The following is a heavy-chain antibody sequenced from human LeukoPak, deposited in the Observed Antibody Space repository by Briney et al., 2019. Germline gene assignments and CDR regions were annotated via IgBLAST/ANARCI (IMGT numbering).Heavy chain of an antibody. Sequence: GGSLRLSCAASGFTFSSYGMSWVRQAPGKGLEWVSAISGSGGSTYYADSVKGRFTISRDNSKNTLYLQMNSLRAEDTAVYYCAKFALRYCSGGSCHPFDYWGQGTLVTVSS. D-gene: IGHD2-15*01. CDR2: ISGSGGST. J-gene: IGHJ4*02. V-gene: IGHV3-23*01. CDR3: AKFALRYCSGGSCHPFDY. CDR1: GFTFSSYG.